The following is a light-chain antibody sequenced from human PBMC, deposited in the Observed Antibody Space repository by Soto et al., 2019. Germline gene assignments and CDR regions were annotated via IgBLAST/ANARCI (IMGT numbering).Light chain of an antibody. J-gene: IGKJ1*01. V-gene: IGKV1-5*01. Sequence: DIQMTQSPSTLSASVGDRVTITCRASQSINTWLAWYQQRPGRAPKLLIYDASSLQSGVPSRFSGSGSATEFTLTISSLHPDDSAIYYCQQYNTYWTFGQGTKV. CDR2: DAS. CDR3: QQYNTYWT. CDR1: QSINTW.